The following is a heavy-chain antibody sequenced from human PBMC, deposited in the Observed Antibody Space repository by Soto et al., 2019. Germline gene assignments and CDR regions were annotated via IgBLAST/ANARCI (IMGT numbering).Heavy chain of an antibody. J-gene: IGHJ1*01. CDR1: GYSFTSYW. V-gene: IGHV5-51*01. Sequence: PGESLKISCKGSGYSFTSYWIGWVRQMPGKGLEWMGIIYPGDSDTRYSPSFQGQVTISADKSISTAYLQWSSLKASDTATYYCAHLVLLWFAELSAEYFQHWGQGTLVTVSS. D-gene: IGHD3-10*01. CDR2: IYPGDSDT. CDR3: AHLVLLWFAELSAEYFQH.